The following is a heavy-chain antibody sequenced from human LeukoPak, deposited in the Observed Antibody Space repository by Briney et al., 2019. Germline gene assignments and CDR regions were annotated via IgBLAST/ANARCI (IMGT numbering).Heavy chain of an antibody. CDR3: ARFTYYYDSSGYFGQGGLRGGFDY. D-gene: IGHD3-22*01. CDR2: IYSGGST. J-gene: IGHJ4*02. Sequence: GGSLRLSCAASGFTVSSNYMSWVRQAPGKGLEWVSVIYSGGSTYYADSVKGRFTISRDNSKNTLYLQMNSLRAEDTAVYYCARFTYYYDSSGYFGQGGLRGGFDYWGQGTLVTVSS. V-gene: IGHV3-66*01. CDR1: GFTVSSNY.